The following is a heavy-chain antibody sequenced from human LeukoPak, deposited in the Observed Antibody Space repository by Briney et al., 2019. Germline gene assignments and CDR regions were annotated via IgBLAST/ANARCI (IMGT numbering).Heavy chain of an antibody. J-gene: IGHJ3*02. CDR2: IYCSGST. CDR3: ARDAGYSGYDYVAVDAFDI. CDR1: GGSISSYY. D-gene: IGHD5-12*01. V-gene: IGHV4-59*01. Sequence: SGPTLVKPSETLSLTCTVSGGSISSYYWSWIRQPPGKGLEWIGYIYCSGSTNYNPSLKSRVTISVDTSKNQFSLKLSSVTAADTAVYYCARDAGYSGYDYVAVDAFDIWGQGTMVTVSS.